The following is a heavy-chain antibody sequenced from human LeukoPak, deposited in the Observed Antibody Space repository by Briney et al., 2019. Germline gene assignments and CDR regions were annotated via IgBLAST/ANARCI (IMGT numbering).Heavy chain of an antibody. J-gene: IGHJ3*02. V-gene: IGHV3-53*01. Sequence: GSLRLSCAASGFTVSSNYMSWVRQAPGKGLEWVPVIYSGGSTYYADSVKGRFTISRDNSKNTLYLQMNSLRAEDTAVYYCARAVAGLNAFDIWGQGTMVTVSS. CDR1: GFTVSSNY. D-gene: IGHD6-19*01. CDR2: IYSGGST. CDR3: ARAVAGLNAFDI.